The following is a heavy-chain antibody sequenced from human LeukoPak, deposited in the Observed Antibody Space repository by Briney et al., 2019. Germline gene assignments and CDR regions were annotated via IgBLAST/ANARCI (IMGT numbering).Heavy chain of an antibody. Sequence: ASVKVSCKASGYTFTGYHMHWVRQAPGQELEWMGIIYPSGGSTTYAEKFQGRVTMTRDTSTSTVYMELSSLRSEDTAVYYCARDSLRTAIAMAGGNWFDPWGQGTLVTVSS. J-gene: IGHJ5*02. V-gene: IGHV1-46*01. CDR3: ARDSLRTAIAMAGGNWFDP. CDR1: GYTFTGYH. CDR2: IYPSGGST. D-gene: IGHD6-19*01.